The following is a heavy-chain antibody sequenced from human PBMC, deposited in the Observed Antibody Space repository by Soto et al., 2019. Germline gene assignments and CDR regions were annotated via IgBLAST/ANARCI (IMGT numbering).Heavy chain of an antibody. Sequence: CCRLVRKDPLKGLESIGEIYHSGSTNYNPSLKSRVTISVDKSKNQFSLKLSSVTAADTAVYYCARDSGEEELLNCFALWVKRTLVTVSP. CDR2: IYHSGST. D-gene: IGHD1-26*01. CDR1: C. CDR3: ARDSGEEELLNCFAL. J-gene: IGHJ5*02. V-gene: IGHV4-4*02.